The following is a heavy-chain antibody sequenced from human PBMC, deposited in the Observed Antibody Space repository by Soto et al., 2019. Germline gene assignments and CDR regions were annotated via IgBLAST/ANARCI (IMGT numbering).Heavy chain of an antibody. CDR1: GGSFSGYY. V-gene: IGHV4-34*01. Sequence: SETLSLTCAVYGGSFSGYYWSWIRQPPGKGLEWIGEINHSGSTNYNPSLKSRVTISVDASKNQFSLKLNSVTAADTAVYYCASPAGQDCSGGSCYGGNWFDPWGQGTLVTVSS. D-gene: IGHD2-15*01. J-gene: IGHJ5*02. CDR2: INHSGST. CDR3: ASPAGQDCSGGSCYGGNWFDP.